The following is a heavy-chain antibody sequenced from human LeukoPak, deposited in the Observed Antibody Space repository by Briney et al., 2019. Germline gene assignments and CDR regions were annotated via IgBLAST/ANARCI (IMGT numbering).Heavy chain of an antibody. V-gene: IGHV4-34*01. D-gene: IGHD3-16*02. CDR3: ARVRHNYDYVWGSYRSSWFDP. J-gene: IGHJ5*02. CDR1: GGSFSGYY. CDR2: INHSGST. Sequence: SETLSLTCAVYGGSFSGYYWSWIRRPPGKGLEWIGEINHSGSTNYNPSLKSRVTISVDTSKNQFSLKLSSVTAADTAVYYCARVRHNYDYVWGSYRSSWFDPWGQGTLVTVSS.